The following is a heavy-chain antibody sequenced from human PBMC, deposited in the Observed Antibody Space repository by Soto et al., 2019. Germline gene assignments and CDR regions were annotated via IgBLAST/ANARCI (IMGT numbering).Heavy chain of an antibody. CDR3: ARGAQWLCPGAFDI. CDR2: ISYDGSNK. CDR1: GFTFSSCA. D-gene: IGHD6-19*01. J-gene: IGHJ3*02. Sequence: GGSLRLSCAASGFTFSSCAMHWVCQAPGKGLEWVAVISYDGSNKYYADSVKGRFTISRDNSKNTLYLQMNSLRAEDTAVYYYARGAQWLCPGAFDIWGQVTMGNGSS. V-gene: IGHV3-30-3*01.